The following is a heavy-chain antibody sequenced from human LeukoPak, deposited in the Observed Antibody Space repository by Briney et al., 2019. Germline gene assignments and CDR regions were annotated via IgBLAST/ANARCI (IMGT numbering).Heavy chain of an antibody. V-gene: IGHV3-7*04. Sequence: PGGSLRLSCAASGFTFSSYWMSWVRQAPGKGLEWVANIKQDGSETHYVDSVKGRFTISRDNSKNSLYLQMDSLRAEDTAVYYCARGGTGVNVAYCAYWGQGILVTVSS. J-gene: IGHJ4*02. CDR2: IKQDGSET. CDR3: ARGGTGVNVAYCAY. CDR1: GFTFSSYW. D-gene: IGHD5/OR15-5a*01.